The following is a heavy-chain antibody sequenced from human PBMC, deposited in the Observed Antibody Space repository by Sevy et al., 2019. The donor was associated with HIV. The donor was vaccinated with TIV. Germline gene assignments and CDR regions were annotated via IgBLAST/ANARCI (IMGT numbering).Heavy chain of an antibody. CDR3: ARDMTCGGDCYYFDN. CDR2: IIPVYGTT. Sequence: ASVKVSCKASGDTFRKYVISWVRQAPGQGLEWMGGIIPVYGTTNYAQKFQARVTLTADASPSSVYMELSRLRSEDTAVYYCARDMTCGGDCYYFDNWGQGTLVTVSS. V-gene: IGHV1-69*13. J-gene: IGHJ4*02. CDR1: GDTFRKYV. D-gene: IGHD2-21*02.